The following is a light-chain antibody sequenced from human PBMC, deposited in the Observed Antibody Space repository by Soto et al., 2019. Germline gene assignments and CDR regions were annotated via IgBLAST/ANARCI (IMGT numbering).Light chain of an antibody. J-gene: IGLJ1*01. CDR3: SSYTSTNTLAV. Sequence: QSVLNHPASVSGSPAQSITISCTGTSTDVGVYNYVSCYQQHAGFAPKLIIYEVSNRPSGVSNRFSGSKSGDTASLTISGLQAEDEADYYCSSYTSTNTLAVFGTGTKVTVL. CDR1: STDVGVYNY. V-gene: IGLV2-14*01. CDR2: EVS.